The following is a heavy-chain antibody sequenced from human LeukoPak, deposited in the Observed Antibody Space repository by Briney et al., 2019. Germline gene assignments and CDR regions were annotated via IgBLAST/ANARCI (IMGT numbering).Heavy chain of an antibody. V-gene: IGHV3-43D*04. CDR3: AKYSRGYSYGSTHFDY. Sequence: GGSLRLSCAASGFTFDDYAMHWVRQAPGKGLEWVSLISWDGGSTYYADSVKGRFTISRDNSKNTLYLQMNSLRAEDTAVYYCAKYSRGYSYGSTHFDYWGQGTLVTVSS. D-gene: IGHD5-18*01. CDR1: GFTFDDYA. J-gene: IGHJ4*02. CDR2: ISWDGGST.